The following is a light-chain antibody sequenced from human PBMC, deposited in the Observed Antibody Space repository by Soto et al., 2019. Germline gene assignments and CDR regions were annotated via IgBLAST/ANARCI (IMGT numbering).Light chain of an antibody. CDR1: SSNLGAGYD. CDR2: GNR. J-gene: IGLJ3*02. CDR3: QAYDYSLTASV. V-gene: IGLV1-40*01. Sequence: QLVLTQPPSVSGAPGQRVTIPCTGNSSNLGAGYDVHWYQQLPGTAPKLVIYGNRNRPSGVPERFSGSKSGTSASLAITGLPAEDEGDYYCQAYDYSLTASVFGGGTQLTVL.